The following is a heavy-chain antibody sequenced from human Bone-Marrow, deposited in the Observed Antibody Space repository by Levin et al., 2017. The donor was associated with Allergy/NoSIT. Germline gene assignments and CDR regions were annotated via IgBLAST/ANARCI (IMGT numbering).Heavy chain of an antibody. CDR1: GDSIRSGDYY. D-gene: IGHD4-17*01. CDR3: ARAVDYRDYPCYYIYTLDV. Sequence: SETLSLTCTVSGDSIRSGDYYWSWIRQSPGKGLEWIGYIHYSGTTNYHPSLKSRVTISVDTSKNHFSLQVRSVTAADTAVYFCARAVDYRDYPCYYIYTLDVWGQGTTVTVSS. V-gene: IGHV4-30-4*01. J-gene: IGHJ6*02. CDR2: IHYSGTT.